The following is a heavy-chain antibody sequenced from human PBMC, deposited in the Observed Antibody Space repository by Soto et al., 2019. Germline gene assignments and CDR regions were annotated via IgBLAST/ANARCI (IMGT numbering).Heavy chain of an antibody. D-gene: IGHD1-26*01. V-gene: IGHV5-51*01. CDR2: IYPGDSHA. CDR3: ARPYSGGPNDPFDV. CDR1: GYSFTNYW. J-gene: IGHJ3*01. Sequence: GESLKISCQTSGYSFTNYWIGWVRQMPGKGLEWMGIIYPGDSHAIYSPSFQGQVTMSADKSISTAYLQWSSLKASDTAMYYCARPYSGGPNDPFDVWGQGTMVTVSS.